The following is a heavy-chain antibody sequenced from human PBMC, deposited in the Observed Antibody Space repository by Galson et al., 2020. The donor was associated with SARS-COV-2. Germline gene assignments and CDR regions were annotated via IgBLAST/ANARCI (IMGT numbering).Heavy chain of an antibody. CDR3: ASLYYDFWSGYYTDPHPDY. Sequence: GGSLRLSCAASGFTFSSYAMHWVRQAPGKGLEWVAVISYDGSNKYYADSVKGRFTISRDNSKNTLYLQMNSLRAEDTAVYYCASLYYDFWSGYYTDPHPDYWGQGTLVTVSS. D-gene: IGHD3-3*01. CDR2: ISYDGSNK. CDR1: GFTFSSYA. J-gene: IGHJ4*02. V-gene: IGHV3-30*01.